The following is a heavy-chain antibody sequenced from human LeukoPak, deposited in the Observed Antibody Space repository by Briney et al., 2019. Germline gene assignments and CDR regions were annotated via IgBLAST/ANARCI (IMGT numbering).Heavy chain of an antibody. J-gene: IGHJ4*02. CDR1: GFIFSNYA. Sequence: QTGNSLRLSCAASGFIFSNYAMHWVRQAPGKGLEWVALISYDGTNKYYADSVKGRFTIPRDNSKNTLYLQMNSLRADDTALYYCAKLYGDFDFWGQGTLVTVSS. CDR3: AKLYGDFDF. D-gene: IGHD4-17*01. V-gene: IGHV3-30*18. CDR2: ISYDGTNK.